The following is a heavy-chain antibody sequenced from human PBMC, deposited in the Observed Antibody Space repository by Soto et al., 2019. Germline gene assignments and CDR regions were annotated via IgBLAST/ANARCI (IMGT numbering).Heavy chain of an antibody. CDR1: GYTFTSYY. Sequence: ASVKVSCKASGYTFTSYYMHWVRQAPGQGLEWMGIINPSGGSTSYAQKFQGRVTMTRDTSTSTVYMELGSLRSEDTAVYYCARGGIVVVPAAHRNWFDPWGQGTLVTVSS. D-gene: IGHD2-2*01. J-gene: IGHJ5*02. CDR2: INPSGGST. CDR3: ARGGIVVVPAAHRNWFDP. V-gene: IGHV1-46*01.